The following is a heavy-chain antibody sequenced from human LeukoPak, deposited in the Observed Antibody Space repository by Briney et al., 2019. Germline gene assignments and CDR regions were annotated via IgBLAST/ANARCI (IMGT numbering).Heavy chain of an antibody. D-gene: IGHD3-10*01. CDR1: GYTFTNFG. V-gene: IGHV1-18*01. J-gene: IGHJ3*01. CDR2: ISGYNDNP. CDR3: ARDLYYYGSGSYYDVFDV. Sequence: GASVKVSCKTSGYTFTNFGISWVRQAPGQGLEWMGWISGYNDNPNYAQKLQGRVTMTTDTSTSTAYMELRSLRSDDTAMYYCARDLYYYGSGSYYDVFDVWGQGTMVTVSS.